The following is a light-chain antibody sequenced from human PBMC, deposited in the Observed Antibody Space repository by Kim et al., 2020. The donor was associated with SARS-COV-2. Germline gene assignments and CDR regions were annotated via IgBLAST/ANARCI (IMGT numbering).Light chain of an antibody. CDR3: QQYYSSPWT. CDR2: WAS. J-gene: IGKJ1*01. Sequence: AIINCKSSQSILYSPNNKNCLAWYQQKPGQPPKLLIYWASTRESGVPDRFSGSGSGTDFTLTISSLQAEDVAVYYCQQYYSSPWTFGQGTKVDIK. CDR1: QSILYSPNNKNC. V-gene: IGKV4-1*01.